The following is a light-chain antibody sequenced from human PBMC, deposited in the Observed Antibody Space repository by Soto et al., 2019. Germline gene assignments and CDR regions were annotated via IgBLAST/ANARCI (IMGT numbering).Light chain of an antibody. Sequence: EIVLTQYPGTLSLSPGERATLSCRASQSVSSSYLAWYQKKPGQATRLLIYGASSRATGIPDRCSGSGSGTDLSLADSSLEYYDRGVSYCQKFGSFSHYTFDERMELEIK. V-gene: IGKV3-20*01. J-gene: IGKJ2*01. CDR2: GAS. CDR1: QSVSSSY. CDR3: QKFGSFSHYT.